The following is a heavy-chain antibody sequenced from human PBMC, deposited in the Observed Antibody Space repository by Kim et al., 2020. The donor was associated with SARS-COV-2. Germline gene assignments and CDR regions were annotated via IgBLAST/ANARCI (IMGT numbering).Heavy chain of an antibody. J-gene: IGHJ4*02. CDR3: AREGGPRLYYYDSSAHPFDY. CDR2: INHSGST. Sequence: SETLSLTCAVYGGSFSGYYWSWIRQPPGKGLEWIGEINHSGSTNYNPSLKSRVTISVDTSKNQFSLKLSSVTAADTAVYYCAREGGPRLYYYDSSAHPFDYWGQGTLVTVSS. V-gene: IGHV4-34*01. CDR1: GGSFSGYY. D-gene: IGHD3-22*01.